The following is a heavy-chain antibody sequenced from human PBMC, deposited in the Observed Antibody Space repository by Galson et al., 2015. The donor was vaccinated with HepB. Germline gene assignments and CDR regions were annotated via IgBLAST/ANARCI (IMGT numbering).Heavy chain of an antibody. Sequence: SLRLSCAASGFTFDDYGMSWVRQAPGKGLEWVSAISGSGGSTYYADSVKGRLTISRDNSKNTLYLQMNSLRAEDTAVYYCAKDSSSWNYYYYGMDVWGQGTTVTVSS. CDR1: GFTFDDYG. CDR3: AKDSSSWNYYYYGMDV. V-gene: IGHV3-23*01. CDR2: ISGSGGST. D-gene: IGHD6-13*01. J-gene: IGHJ6*02.